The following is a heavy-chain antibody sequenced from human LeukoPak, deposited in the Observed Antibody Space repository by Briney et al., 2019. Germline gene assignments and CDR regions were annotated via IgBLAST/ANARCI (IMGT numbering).Heavy chain of an antibody. CDR2: MNPNGGNT. J-gene: IGHJ3*02. D-gene: IGHD3-22*01. V-gene: IGHV1-8*01. CDR1: GYTFTSYD. CDR3: ASLPYYYDSSGYYYDGAFDI. Sequence: GASVKVSCKASGYTFTSYDINWVRQATGQGLEWMGWMNPNGGNTGYAQKFQGRVTMTRNTSISTAYMELSSLRSEDTAVYYCASLPYYYDSSGYYYDGAFDIWGPGTIVTVSS.